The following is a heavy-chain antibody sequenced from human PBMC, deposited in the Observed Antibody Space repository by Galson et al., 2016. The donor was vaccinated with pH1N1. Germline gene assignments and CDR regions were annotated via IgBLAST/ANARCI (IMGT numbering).Heavy chain of an antibody. J-gene: IGHJ4*02. D-gene: IGHD3-22*01. CDR2: IKQDGSEI. Sequence: SLRLSCAASGFSFSSYWMSWVRQAPGRGLEWVANIKQDGSEIHYMDSVKGRFTISRDNAKSSVYLQTNSLRAGDTAVYYCTRKIGADWGQGTLLTVSS. CDR3: TRKIGAD. V-gene: IGHV3-7*01. CDR1: GFSFSSYW.